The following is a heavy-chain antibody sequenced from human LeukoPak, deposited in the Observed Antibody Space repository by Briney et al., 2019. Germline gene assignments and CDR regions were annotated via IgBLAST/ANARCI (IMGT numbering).Heavy chain of an antibody. CDR3: ARGGRGPFDC. V-gene: IGHV4-31*03. Sequence: PSETLSLTCTVSGVSISGTGFHWSWLRLQPGKGLEWIGYIYYTGTTQYNPSLKSRASISLDTSKNQFSLRLTSVTAADTARYYCARGGRGPFDCWGQGTLVTVSS. CDR2: IYYTGTT. D-gene: IGHD3-16*01. CDR1: GVSISGTGFH. J-gene: IGHJ4*02.